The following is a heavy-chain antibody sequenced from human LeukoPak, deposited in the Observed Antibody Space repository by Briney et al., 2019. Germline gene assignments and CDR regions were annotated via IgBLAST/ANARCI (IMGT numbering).Heavy chain of an antibody. CDR2: ISYGKRTI. V-gene: IGHV3-48*04. CDR1: GFTFSIYH. CDR3: ARDSSRGYAADY. J-gene: IGHJ4*02. Sequence: PGGSLRLSCAASGFTFSIYHMNWVRQAPGKGLEWVSYISYGKRTIYYADSVKGRFTISRDDAKNSVYLQMNSLRAEDTAVYYCARDSSRGYAADYWGQGTLVTVSS. D-gene: IGHD5-12*01.